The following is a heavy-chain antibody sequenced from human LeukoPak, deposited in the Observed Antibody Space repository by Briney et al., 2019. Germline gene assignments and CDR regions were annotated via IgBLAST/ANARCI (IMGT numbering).Heavy chain of an antibody. CDR1: GFTFSSYA. CDR3: AKAGWYSSSCYVDY. D-gene: IGHD6-6*01. Sequence: SGGSLRLSCAASGFTFSSYAMSWVRQAPGKGLEWVSAISGSGGSTYYADSVKGRSTISRDNSKNTLYLQMNSLRAEDTAVYYCAKAGWYSSSCYVDYWGQGTLVTVSS. V-gene: IGHV3-23*01. J-gene: IGHJ4*02. CDR2: ISGSGGST.